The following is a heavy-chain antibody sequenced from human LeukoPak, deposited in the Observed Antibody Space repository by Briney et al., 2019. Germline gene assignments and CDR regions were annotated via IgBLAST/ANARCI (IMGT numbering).Heavy chain of an antibody. D-gene: IGHD6-13*01. CDR2: INPSGGST. CDR1: GYTFTSYY. CDR3: ARDAAGSSSWYDYYYMDV. Sequence: EASVKVSCKASGYTFTSYYMHWVRQAPGQGLEWMGIINPSGGSTSYAQKFQGRVTMTRDTSTSTAYMELRSLRSDDTAVYYCARDAAGSSSWYDYYYMDVWGKGTTVTVSS. V-gene: IGHV1-46*01. J-gene: IGHJ6*03.